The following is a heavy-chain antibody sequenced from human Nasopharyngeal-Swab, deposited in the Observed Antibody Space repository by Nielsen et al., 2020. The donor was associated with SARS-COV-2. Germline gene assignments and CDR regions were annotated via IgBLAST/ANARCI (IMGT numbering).Heavy chain of an antibody. CDR1: GYTFTGYY. J-gene: IGHJ5*02. CDR3: ARYLELGTLFDP. V-gene: IGHV1-2*04. CDR2: INPNSGGT. Sequence: ASVKVSCKASGYTFTGYYMHWVRQAPAQGLEWMGWINPNSGGTNYAQKFQGWVTMTRDTSISTAYMELSRLRSDDTAVYYCARYLELGTLFDPWGQGTLVTVSS. D-gene: IGHD7-27*01.